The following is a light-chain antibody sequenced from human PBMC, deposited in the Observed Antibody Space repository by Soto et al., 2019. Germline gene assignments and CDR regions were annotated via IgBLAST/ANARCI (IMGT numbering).Light chain of an antibody. Sequence: DIQMTQSPSTLSASVGDIVTITCRASQSIGTSLAWYQQKPGKAPKLLIYKASTLESGVPSRFSGTGSGTEFTLTISSLQHDDFATYCCQQYNSYWTFGQGTKVEIK. V-gene: IGKV1-5*03. CDR2: KAS. J-gene: IGKJ1*01. CDR3: QQYNSYWT. CDR1: QSIGTS.